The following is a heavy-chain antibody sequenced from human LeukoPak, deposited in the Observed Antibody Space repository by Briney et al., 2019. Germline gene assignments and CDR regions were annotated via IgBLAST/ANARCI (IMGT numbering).Heavy chain of an antibody. J-gene: IGHJ4*02. CDR3: ARTTSMTASGYDY. Sequence: ASVKVSCKASGYTFTNYHINWVRQASGQGLEWMTWINPDTGDKGYARKSQDRVTITTDTSISTAYMELSSLSSEDTAVYFCARTTSMTASGYDYWGQGTLVSVPS. D-gene: IGHD2-21*02. V-gene: IGHV1-8*03. CDR2: INPDTGDK. CDR1: GYTFTNYH.